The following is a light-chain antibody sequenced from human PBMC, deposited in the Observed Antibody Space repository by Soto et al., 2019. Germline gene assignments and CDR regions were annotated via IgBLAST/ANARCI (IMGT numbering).Light chain of an antibody. CDR2: DAS. V-gene: IGKV3-11*01. CDR3: QQRSNWPPIT. CDR1: QSVSSY. J-gene: IGKJ5*01. Sequence: EIVLTQSPATLSLSPGERATLSCRASQSVSSYLAWYQQKPGQAPRLLIYDASNRSTGIPARFSGSGSGTDFTLTSSSLEPEDFAAYYCQQRSNWPPITFGQGTRLEIK.